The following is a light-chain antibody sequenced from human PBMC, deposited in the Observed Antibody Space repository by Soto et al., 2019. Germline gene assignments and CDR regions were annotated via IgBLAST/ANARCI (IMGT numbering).Light chain of an antibody. CDR1: QSVSSSY. V-gene: IGKV3-20*01. Sequence: TVLTQSPGTQSLSPGERATLSCRASQSVSSSYLAWYQQKPGQAPRLLIYGASSRATGIPDRFSGSGSGTDFTLTISRLEPEDFAVYYCQQYGSSPLTFGQGTRLEIK. CDR2: GAS. J-gene: IGKJ5*01. CDR3: QQYGSSPLT.